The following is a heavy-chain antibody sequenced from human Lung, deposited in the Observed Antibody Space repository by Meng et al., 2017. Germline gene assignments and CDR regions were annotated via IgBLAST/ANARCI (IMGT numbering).Heavy chain of an antibody. J-gene: IGHJ4*02. D-gene: IGHD4-11*01. Sequence: QVQLRHLGVGLFEPLRTLSLTCVVSGESFRYYYWIWIRQHPGKGLEWIGEINHSGSPNYNPSLESRATISVDTSQINLSLKLSSVTAADSAVYYCARGPTTMAHDFDYWGQGTLVTVSS. CDR3: ARGPTTMAHDFDY. CDR1: GESFRYYY. CDR2: INHSGSP. V-gene: IGHV4-34*01.